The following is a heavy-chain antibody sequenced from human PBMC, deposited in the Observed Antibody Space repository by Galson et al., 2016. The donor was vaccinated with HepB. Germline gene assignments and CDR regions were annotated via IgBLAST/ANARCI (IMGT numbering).Heavy chain of an antibody. CDR1: GFTFSAYA. Sequence: SLRLSCAASGFTFSAYAMSWVRQAPGKGLEWISLISWDGDITYYAESVEGRFTVSRDNSKSSLYLQMNSLRAEDTALYYCAKDITGTTINSYFDYWGQGTLVTVSS. CDR3: AKDITGTTINSYFDY. CDR2: ISWDGDIT. V-gene: IGHV3-43D*04. D-gene: IGHD1-20*01. J-gene: IGHJ4*02.